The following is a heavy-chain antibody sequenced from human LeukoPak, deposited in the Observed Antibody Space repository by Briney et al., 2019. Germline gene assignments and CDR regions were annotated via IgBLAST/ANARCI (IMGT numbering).Heavy chain of an antibody. CDR3: ARDYGSGRRYYYMDV. CDR2: MYYSGST. D-gene: IGHD3-10*01. J-gene: IGHJ6*03. Sequence: SETLSLTCTVSGGSISRSSYYWGWIRQPPGKGLEWIGSMYYSGSTFYNPSLKSRVTILVDTSKNQFSLKLSSVTAADTAVYYCARDYGSGRRYYYMDVWGKGTTVTVSS. V-gene: IGHV4-39*07. CDR1: GGSISRSSYY.